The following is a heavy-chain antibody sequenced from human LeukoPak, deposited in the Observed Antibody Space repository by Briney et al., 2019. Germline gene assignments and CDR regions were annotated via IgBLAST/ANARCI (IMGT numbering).Heavy chain of an antibody. CDR2: INQDGSVK. D-gene: IGHD3-22*01. Sequence: GGSLRLSCAASGFTFSNYWMSWVRQAPGKGLEWVANINQDGSVKFYVWSVKGRFTISRDNAKNSVYLQMTTLRAEDTAVYYCATSHDSSACDWGQGTLVTVSS. J-gene: IGHJ4*02. V-gene: IGHV3-7*01. CDR1: GFTFSNYW. CDR3: ATSHDSSACD.